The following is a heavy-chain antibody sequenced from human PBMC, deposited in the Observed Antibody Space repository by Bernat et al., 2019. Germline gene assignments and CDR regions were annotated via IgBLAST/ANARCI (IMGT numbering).Heavy chain of an antibody. Sequence: QVQLQESGPGLVKPSQTLSLTCTVSGGSISSGGYYWSWIRQHPGKGLEWIGYIYYSGCTYYNPSLKSRVTISVDTSKNQFSLKLSSVTAADTAVYYCAREGLIRTSPFDYWGQGTLVTVSS. J-gene: IGHJ4*02. V-gene: IGHV4-31*03. D-gene: IGHD3-10*01. CDR2: IYYSGCT. CDR1: GGSISSGGYY. CDR3: AREGLIRTSPFDY.